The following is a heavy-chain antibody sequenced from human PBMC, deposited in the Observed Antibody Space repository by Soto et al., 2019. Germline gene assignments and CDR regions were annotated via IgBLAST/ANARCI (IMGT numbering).Heavy chain of an antibody. CDR2: ISAYNGNT. V-gene: IGHV1-18*01. Sequence: ASVKVSCKASGYTFTSYGISWVRQAPGQGLEWMGWISAYNGNTNYAQKLQGRVTMTTDTSTSTAYMELRSLRSDDTAVYYCARDTRVVVVPAARKGRDAFDIWGQGTMVTVSS. CDR1: GYTFTSYG. J-gene: IGHJ3*02. D-gene: IGHD2-2*01. CDR3: ARDTRVVVVPAARKGRDAFDI.